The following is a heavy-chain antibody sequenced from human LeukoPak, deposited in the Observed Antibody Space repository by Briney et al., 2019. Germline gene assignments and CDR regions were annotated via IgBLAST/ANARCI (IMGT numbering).Heavy chain of an antibody. CDR3: AREPNVMITFGGVIVHDAFDI. J-gene: IGHJ3*02. CDR1: GGSISSGGYY. V-gene: IGHV4-31*03. CDR2: IYYSGGT. Sequence: SETLSLTCTVSGGSISSGGYYWSWIRQHPGKGLEWIGYIYYSGGTYYNPSLKSRVTISVDTSKNQFSLKLSSVTAADTAVYYCAREPNVMITFGGVIVHDAFDIWGQGTMVTVSS. D-gene: IGHD3-16*02.